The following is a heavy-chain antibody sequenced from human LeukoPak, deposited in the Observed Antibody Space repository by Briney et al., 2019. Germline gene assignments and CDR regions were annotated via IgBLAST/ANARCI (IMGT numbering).Heavy chain of an antibody. V-gene: IGHV3-74*01. CDR3: AKSLGCSGGSCYPNWFDP. CDR2: INPDGSTT. Sequence: GGSLRLSCAASGFTFSRYWIHWVRQAPGKRLEWVSRINPDGSTTTYADSVKGRFTISRDNAKNTVYLQMNSLRAEDTAVYYCAKSLGCSGGSCYPNWFDPWGQGTLVTVSS. J-gene: IGHJ5*02. CDR1: GFTFSRYW. D-gene: IGHD2-15*01.